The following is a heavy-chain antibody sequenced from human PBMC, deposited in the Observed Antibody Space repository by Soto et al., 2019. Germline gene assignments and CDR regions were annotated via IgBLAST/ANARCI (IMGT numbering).Heavy chain of an antibody. CDR3: TRGPRPISTGTGAY. V-gene: IGHV3-74*01. J-gene: IGHJ4*02. Sequence: GGSLRLSCAATGFIFKMYWMHWVRQSPGKGLVWISRIYNDGTYSDYADSVRGRFTISRDNVNDTLYLQMNNLRAEDSGLYYCTRGPRPISTGTGAYWGQGTQVTVSS. CDR2: IYNDGTYS. D-gene: IGHD3-10*01. CDR1: GFIFKMYW.